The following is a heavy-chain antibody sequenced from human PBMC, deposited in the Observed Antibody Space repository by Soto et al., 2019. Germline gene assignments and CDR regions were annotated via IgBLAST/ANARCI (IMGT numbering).Heavy chain of an antibody. CDR3: ARGSSIGGLYYGMDV. J-gene: IGHJ6*02. CDR2: NYYSGIT. V-gene: IGHV4-31*03. CDR1: GGSLSSGSYY. D-gene: IGHD6-6*01. Sequence: SETLSRTCTVSGGSLSSGSYYWNWIRQHPGKGLEWIGYNYYSGITYYNPSLKSRVTISLDTSKNQFSLKLSSVTAADTAVYYCARGSSIGGLYYGMDVWGQGTTVTVS.